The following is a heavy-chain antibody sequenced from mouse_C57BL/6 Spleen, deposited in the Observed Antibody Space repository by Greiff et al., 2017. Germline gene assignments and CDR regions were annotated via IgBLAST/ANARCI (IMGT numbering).Heavy chain of an antibody. CDR1: GYTFTSYW. D-gene: IGHD3-2*02. Sequence: VQLQQPGAELVRPGSSVKLSCKASGYTFTSYWMHWVKQRPIQGLEWIGNIDPSDSETHYNQKFKDKATLTVDKSSSTAYMQLSSLTSEDSAVYYCASGGELRLRQGFDYWGQGTTLTVSS. CDR3: ASGGELRLRQGFDY. CDR2: IDPSDSET. J-gene: IGHJ2*01. V-gene: IGHV1-52*01.